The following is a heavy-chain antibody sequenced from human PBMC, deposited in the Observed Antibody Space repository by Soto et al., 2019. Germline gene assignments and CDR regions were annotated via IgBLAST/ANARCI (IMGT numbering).Heavy chain of an antibody. D-gene: IGHD2-15*01. J-gene: IGHJ4*01. CDR1: GYSISSGSH. Sequence: WDTLSLTCTVSGYSISSGSHWGWSRRTPGKGPEWIASMYHGGTTFYNPSLKSRVTISMDTSNNQFSLRLMSVTAADTAVYYCPTAHGVVVAGSTYDYWGHGIMVTVSS. CDR2: MYHGGTT. CDR3: PTAHGVVVAGSTYDY. V-gene: IGHV4-38-2*02.